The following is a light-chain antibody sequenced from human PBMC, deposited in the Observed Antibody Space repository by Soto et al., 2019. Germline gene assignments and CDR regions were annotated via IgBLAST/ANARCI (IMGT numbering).Light chain of an antibody. CDR1: SSDVGGYNY. Sequence: QSALTQPPSASGSPGPAGTISCTGTSSDVGGYNYVSWYQQHPGKAPKLMISEVSKRPSGVPDRFSGSNSGNTASLTVSGLQAEDEADYYCSSFAGNNNLVFGGGTKRTVL. CDR3: SSFAGNNNLV. CDR2: EVS. V-gene: IGLV2-8*01. J-gene: IGLJ2*01.